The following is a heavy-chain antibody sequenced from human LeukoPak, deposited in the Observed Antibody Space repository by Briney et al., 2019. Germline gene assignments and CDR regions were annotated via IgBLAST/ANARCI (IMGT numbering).Heavy chain of an antibody. CDR3: ARDVGGSLDY. D-gene: IGHD1-26*01. CDR1: GFTFSTYW. Sequence: GGSLRLSCAASGFTFSTYWMHWVRQAPGKGLVWVSRINRDGSSTNYADSVKGRFTISRDNAKNSLYLQMNSLRAEDTAVYYCARDVGGSLDYWGQGTLVTVSS. CDR2: INRDGSST. J-gene: IGHJ4*02. V-gene: IGHV3-74*01.